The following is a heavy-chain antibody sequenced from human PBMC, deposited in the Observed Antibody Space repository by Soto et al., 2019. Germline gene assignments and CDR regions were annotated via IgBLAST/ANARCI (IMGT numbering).Heavy chain of an antibody. CDR1: GFIFGEYA. J-gene: IGHJ6*02. V-gene: IGHV3-43D*04. CDR2: ISWDPSRT. CDR3: AKDGFAGRPQRLYQYSGMDA. Sequence: GGSFRLSCAASGFIFGEYAMHWVRLAPGKGLEWVALISWDPSRTHFADSVRGRFTISRDNNNDSLFLHMSSLRGEDSAVYYCAKDGFAGRPQRLYQYSGMDAWGPGTTVTVSS. D-gene: IGHD6-6*01.